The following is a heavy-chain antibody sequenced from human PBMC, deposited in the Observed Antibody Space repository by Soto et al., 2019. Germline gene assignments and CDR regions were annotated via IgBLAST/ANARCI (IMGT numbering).Heavy chain of an antibody. J-gene: IGHJ4*02. D-gene: IGHD3-3*01. CDR2: IYPGDSDM. V-gene: IGHV5-51*01. Sequence: GESLKISCEGVGYSFTNYWIAWVRQMPGKGPEWMGTIYPGDSDMRYSPSFRGQVTMSVDKSINTAYLQWGSLTASDTAKYYCARLSREFWSGLDYCGQGTLVTVYS. CDR1: GYSFTNYW. CDR3: ARLSREFWSGLDY.